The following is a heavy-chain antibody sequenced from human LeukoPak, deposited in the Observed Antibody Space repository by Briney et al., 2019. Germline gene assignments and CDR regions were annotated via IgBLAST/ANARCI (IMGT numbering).Heavy chain of an antibody. J-gene: IGHJ4*02. D-gene: IGHD3-3*02. CDR1: GFTFSSYS. V-gene: IGHV3-21*01. CDR2: ISGSSYYI. Sequence: GGSLRLSCAASGFTFSSYSMNWVRQAPGKGRGWVSSISGSSYYIYYADSVKGRFTISRDNAKNSLYLQMNSLRAEDTAVYYCASRAHFWSGPGGWGQGTLVTVSS. CDR3: ASRAHFWSGPGG.